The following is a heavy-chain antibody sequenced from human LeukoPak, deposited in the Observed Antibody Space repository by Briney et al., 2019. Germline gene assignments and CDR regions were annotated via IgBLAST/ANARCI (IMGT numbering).Heavy chain of an antibody. CDR1: GFTFSSYW. J-gene: IGHJ4*02. CDR2: INQVGNET. V-gene: IGHV3-7*01. D-gene: IGHD3-10*01. CDR3: ARDYGDY. Sequence: LPGGSLRLSCAPSGFTFSSYWVTWVRQAPGRGLEWVANINQVGNETYYVDSVKGRFTISRDNAKYSLFLQMNSLRAEDTAVYYCARDYGDYWGQGTLVTVSS.